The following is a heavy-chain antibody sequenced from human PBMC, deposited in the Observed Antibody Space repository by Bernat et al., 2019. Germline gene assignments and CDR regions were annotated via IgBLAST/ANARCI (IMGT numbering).Heavy chain of an antibody. CDR1: GFTFSSYG. CDR2: ISYDGSNK. V-gene: IGHV3-30*18. D-gene: IGHD2-2*01. CDR3: AKCYDQSVPAADYYYGMEV. J-gene: IGHJ6*02. Sequence: QVQLVESGGGVVQPGRSLRLSCAASGFTFSSYGMHWVRPAPGKGLEWVAVISYDGSNKYSADSAKGRFSISRDNYKNTLYLQMNSLRAEDTAVYYCAKCYDQSVPAADYYYGMEVWGQGTTGTVS.